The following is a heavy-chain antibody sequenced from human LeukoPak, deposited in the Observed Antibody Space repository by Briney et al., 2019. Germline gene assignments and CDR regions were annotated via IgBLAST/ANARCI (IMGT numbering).Heavy chain of an antibody. V-gene: IGHV3-21*06. Sequence: PGGSLRLSCAGSEFTFSSYSMHWVRQAPGKGLEWVSSISGSSDDIYYADSVKGRFTVSRDNSKNSLYLQVKRLRAEDTALYYCARRGYHDYSGFDYWGQGTLVTVSS. CDR3: ARRGYHDYSGFDY. J-gene: IGHJ4*02. CDR1: EFTFSSYS. CDR2: ISGSSDDI. D-gene: IGHD1-26*01.